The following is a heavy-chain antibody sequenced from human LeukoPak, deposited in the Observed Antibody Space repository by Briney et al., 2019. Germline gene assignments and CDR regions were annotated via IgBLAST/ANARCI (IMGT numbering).Heavy chain of an antibody. D-gene: IGHD6-13*01. CDR3: ARGSSWPDY. CDR2: INTDGSST. V-gene: IGHV3-74*01. J-gene: IGHJ4*02. Sequence: GGSLRLSCAASGFTVSGSWMNWVRQAPGKGLVWVSRINTDGSSTTYADSVKGRFTISRDNANNTLYLQMNSLRGEDTAVYYCARGSSWPDYWGQGTLVTVSS. CDR1: GFTVSGSW.